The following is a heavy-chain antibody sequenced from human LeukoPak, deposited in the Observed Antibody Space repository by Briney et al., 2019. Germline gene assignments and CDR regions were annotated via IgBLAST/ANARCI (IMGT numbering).Heavy chain of an antibody. CDR1: GFTFGSYS. Sequence: GGSLRLSCAASGFTFGSYSMNWVRQAPGKGLEWVSSISSSSSCISYADSVKGRFTISRDNAKNSLYLQMNSLRAEDTAVYYCASIVLELYWGQGTLVTVSS. CDR3: ASIVLELY. D-gene: IGHD2-8*02. CDR2: ISSSSSCI. J-gene: IGHJ4*02. V-gene: IGHV3-21*01.